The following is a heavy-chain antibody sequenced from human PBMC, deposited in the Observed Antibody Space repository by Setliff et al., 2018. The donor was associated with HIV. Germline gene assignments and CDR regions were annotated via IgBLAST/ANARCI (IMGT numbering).Heavy chain of an antibody. D-gene: IGHD5-12*01. J-gene: IGHJ4*02. CDR2: INPHSGGT. V-gene: IGHV1-2*02. Sequence: ASVKVSCKASGFTFTGYYLHWVRQAPGQGLEWMGWINPHSGGTNYAQKFHGRFTMTRVTSISTAYMELSRLSSDDTAVFYCAGGPQSYVDVVPTIGRYYFDYWGQGTLVTVSS. CDR3: AGGPQSYVDVVPTIGRYYFDY. CDR1: GFTFTGYY.